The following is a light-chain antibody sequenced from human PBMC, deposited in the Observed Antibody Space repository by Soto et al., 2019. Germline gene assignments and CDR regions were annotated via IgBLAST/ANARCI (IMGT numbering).Light chain of an antibody. CDR1: QSVSSSY. CDR3: QQYGSSPST. CDR2: GAS. Sequence: EIVLTQSPGTLSLSPGERATLSCRASQSVSSSYLAWYQQKPGQAPRLLIYGASSRATGIPDRSSGSGSGTDFTLTISSLEPEDFAVYYCQQYGSSPSTFGLGTRLEIK. V-gene: IGKV3-20*01. J-gene: IGKJ5*01.